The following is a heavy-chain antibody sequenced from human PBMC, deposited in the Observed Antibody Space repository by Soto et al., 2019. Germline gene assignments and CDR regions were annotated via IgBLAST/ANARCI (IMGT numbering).Heavy chain of an antibody. CDR1: RYTFTSYD. Sequence: ASVKGSCKASRYTFTSYDIKWVRQATEQGLEWMGWMNPNSGNTGYAQKFQGRVTMTRNTSISTAYMELSSLRSEDTAVYYCARDYYASSGDSPTPSGMDVWGQGTTVTVSS. CDR2: MNPNSGNT. D-gene: IGHD3-22*01. J-gene: IGHJ6*02. CDR3: ARDYYASSGDSPTPSGMDV. V-gene: IGHV1-8*01.